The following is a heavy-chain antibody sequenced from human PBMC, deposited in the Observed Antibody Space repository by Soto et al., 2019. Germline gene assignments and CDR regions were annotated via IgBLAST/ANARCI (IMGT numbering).Heavy chain of an antibody. D-gene: IGHD2-15*01. J-gene: IGHJ4*02. CDR1: GFTFSYG. CDR2: ISYDSSNK. Sequence: VQLLESGGGLIQPGGSLRLSCAASGFTFSYGIHWLRQAPGKGPEWVAYISYDSSNKFYGDSVKGRFTISRDNSKNTQFLQMNSLRAEDTAVYYCAKRVIGYCSGNTCDDYWGQGTLVAVSS. V-gene: IGHV3-30*18. CDR3: AKRVIGYCSGNTCDDY.